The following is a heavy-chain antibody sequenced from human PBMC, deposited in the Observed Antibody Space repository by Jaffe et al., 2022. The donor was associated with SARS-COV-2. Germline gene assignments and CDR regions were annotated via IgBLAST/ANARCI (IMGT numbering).Heavy chain of an antibody. V-gene: IGHV3-30*04. CDR3: ARGNSPDYGSTYGFDP. D-gene: IGHD3-10*01. CDR2: MSEDGNSK. J-gene: IGHJ5*02. Sequence: QVQLVDSGGGVVQPGTSLRLSCAASGFTISACSIHWVRRAPGKGLEWVAVMSEDGNSKYYADSVKGRFTISRDSFKNTLHLQMNSLRVEDTAVYYCARGNSPDYGSTYGFDPWGQGTLVTVSS. CDR1: GFTISACS.